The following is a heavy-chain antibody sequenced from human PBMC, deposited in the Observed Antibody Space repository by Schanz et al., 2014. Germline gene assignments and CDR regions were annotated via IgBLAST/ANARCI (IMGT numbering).Heavy chain of an antibody. V-gene: IGHV3-33*01. Sequence: QVQLVESGGGVVRPGRSLRLSCATSGFTFSRFGMHWVRQAPGKGPEWVALVWSDENTKYYVDSVKGRFTISRDNSMNTLHLQMDGLRVEDTAVYYCARDAVALVPEYFMDVWGKGTPVTVSS. D-gene: IGHD2-15*01. CDR2: VWSDENTK. CDR3: ARDAVALVPEYFMDV. J-gene: IGHJ6*03. CDR1: GFTFSRFG.